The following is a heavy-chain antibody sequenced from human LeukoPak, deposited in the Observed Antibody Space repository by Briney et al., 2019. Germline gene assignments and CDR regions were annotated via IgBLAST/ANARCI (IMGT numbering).Heavy chain of an antibody. Sequence: GGSLRLSCAASGFTFSSYAMSWVRQAPGKRLEWVANIKPDESEKYYFYSVRGRFTVSRDNAKDSLYLQMSSLTADDTAVYYCARVRTASTTYGMDVWGQGTTVTVSS. J-gene: IGHJ6*02. CDR1: GFTFSSYA. CDR3: ARVRTASTTYGMDV. CDR2: IKPDESEK. V-gene: IGHV3-7*01. D-gene: IGHD1/OR15-1a*01.